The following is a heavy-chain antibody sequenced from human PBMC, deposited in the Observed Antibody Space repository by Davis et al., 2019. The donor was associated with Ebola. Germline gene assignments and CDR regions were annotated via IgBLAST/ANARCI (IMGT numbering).Heavy chain of an antibody. CDR3: ARAPLGGSYSDY. Sequence: ASVKVSCKASGYTFTSYGISWVRQAPGQGLEWMGWISAYNGNTNYAQKLQGRVTMTTDTSTSTAYMELSSLRSEDTAVYYCARAPLGGSYSDYWGQGTLVTVSS. D-gene: IGHD1-26*01. CDR1: GYTFTSYG. V-gene: IGHV1-18*04. J-gene: IGHJ4*02. CDR2: ISAYNGNT.